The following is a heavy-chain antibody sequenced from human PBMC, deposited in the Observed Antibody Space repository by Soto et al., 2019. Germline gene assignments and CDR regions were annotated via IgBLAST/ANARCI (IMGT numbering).Heavy chain of an antibody. D-gene: IGHD2-2*01. CDR2: IYHSGST. CDR3: ARDRCSSTSCSYYYGMDV. Sequence: SKTLSLTCAVSGGSISSGGYSWSWIRQPPGKGLEWIGYIYHSGSTYYNPSLKSRVTISVDRSKNQFSLKLSSVTAADTAVYYCARDRCSSTSCSYYYGMDVWGQGTTVTVSS. V-gene: IGHV4-30-2*01. J-gene: IGHJ6*02. CDR1: GGSISSGGYS.